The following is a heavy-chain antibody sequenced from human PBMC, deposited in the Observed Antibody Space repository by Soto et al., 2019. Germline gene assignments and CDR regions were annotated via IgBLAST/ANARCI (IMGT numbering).Heavy chain of an antibody. CDR2: IYYSGST. Sequence: QVQLQESGPGLVKPSQTLSLSCTVSGGSLSSGGYYWSWIRQHPGKGLEWIGFIYYSGSTYYNPSLKSRVTMAVDTSQNQFSLKLSSVTAADTAVYYCARDTQRGYSGYFESWGQGTLVTVSS. CDR3: ARDTQRGYSGYFES. J-gene: IGHJ4*02. V-gene: IGHV4-31*03. D-gene: IGHD5-12*01. CDR1: GGSLSSGGYY.